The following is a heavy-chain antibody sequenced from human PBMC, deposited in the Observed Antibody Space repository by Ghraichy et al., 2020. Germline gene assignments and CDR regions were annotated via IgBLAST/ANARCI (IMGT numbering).Heavy chain of an antibody. CDR1: GYTFTSYG. CDR2: ISAYNGNI. V-gene: IGHV1-18*04. Sequence: ASVKVSCKASGYTFTSYGISWVRQALGQGLEWMGWISAYNGNINYAQKLQGRVTMTTDTSTSTAYMELRSLRSDDTAVYYCARDSEGKNWFDPWGQGTLVTVSS. CDR3: ARDSEGKNWFDP. D-gene: IGHD6-19*01. J-gene: IGHJ5*02.